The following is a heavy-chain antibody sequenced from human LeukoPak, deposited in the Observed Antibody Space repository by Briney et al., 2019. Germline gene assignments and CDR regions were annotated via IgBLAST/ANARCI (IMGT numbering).Heavy chain of an antibody. J-gene: IGHJ4*02. V-gene: IGHV3-7*03. CDR3: ARAYSYASY. Sequence: GGSLRLSCVFSGFTFSNYWMSWVRQAPGKGLEWVANIKQDGSEKYYMDSVKGRFTISRDNAKNSLYLQMNSLRVEDTAVYYCARAYSYASYWGQGTLVTVSS. D-gene: IGHD5-18*01. CDR2: IKQDGSEK. CDR1: GFTFSNYW.